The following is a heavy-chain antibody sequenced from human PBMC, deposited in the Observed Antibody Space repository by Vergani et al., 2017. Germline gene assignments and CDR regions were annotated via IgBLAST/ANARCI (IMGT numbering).Heavy chain of an antibody. CDR2: ISYDGSNK. V-gene: IGHV3-30*01. CDR3: ARGTAAYSSSWYGFDY. Sequence: HVQLVESGGGVVQPGRSLRLSCAASGFTFSSYAMHWVRQAPGKGLEWVAVISYDGSNKYYADSVKGRFTISRDNSKNTLYLQMNSLRAEDTAVYYCARGTAAYSSSWYGFDYWGQGTLVTVSS. J-gene: IGHJ4*02. D-gene: IGHD6-13*01. CDR1: GFTFSSYA.